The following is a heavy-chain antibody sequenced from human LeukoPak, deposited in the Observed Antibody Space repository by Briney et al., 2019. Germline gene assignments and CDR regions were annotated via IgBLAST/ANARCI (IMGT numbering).Heavy chain of an antibody. J-gene: IGHJ4*02. D-gene: IGHD3-10*01. CDR2: IYSGGST. Sequence: GGSLRLPCAASGFTVSSNYMSWVRQAPGKGLEWVSVIYSGGSTYYADSVKGRFTISRDNSKNTLYLQMNSLRAEDTAVYYCAKGPYGSGSYYVDYWGQGTLVTVSS. CDR3: AKGPYGSGSYYVDY. CDR1: GFTVSSNY. V-gene: IGHV3-53*05.